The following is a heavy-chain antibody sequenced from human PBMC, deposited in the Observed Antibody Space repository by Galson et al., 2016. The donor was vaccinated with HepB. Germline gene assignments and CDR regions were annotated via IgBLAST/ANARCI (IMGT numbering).Heavy chain of an antibody. CDR2: ITGSGSRT. V-gene: IGHV3-23*01. CDR3: AKSGPGGWYRNYYGLNV. J-gene: IGHJ6*02. D-gene: IGHD1-1*01. CDR1: GFIFSNYA. Sequence: SLRLSCAASGFIFSNYALTWVRQTPGKGLEWVSPITGSGSRTYYAVSVEGRYTISRDNSKNTVYLQMNSLRAEDTAVYYCAKSGPGGWYRNYYGLNVWGQGTTVAV.